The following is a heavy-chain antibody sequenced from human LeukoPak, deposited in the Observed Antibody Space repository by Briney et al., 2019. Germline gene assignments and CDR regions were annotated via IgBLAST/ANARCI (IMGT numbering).Heavy chain of an antibody. CDR3: ARDYPYCTNGVCYLYYFDY. CDR2: IYYSGST. V-gene: IGHV4-59*01. CDR1: GGSISSYY. D-gene: IGHD2-8*01. J-gene: IGHJ4*02. Sequence: SETLSLTCTVSGGSISSYYWSWLRQPPWKGLEWIGYIYYSGSTNYNPSLKSRVTISVDTSKNQFSLKLSSVTAADTAVYYCARDYPYCTNGVCYLYYFDYWGQGTLVTVSS.